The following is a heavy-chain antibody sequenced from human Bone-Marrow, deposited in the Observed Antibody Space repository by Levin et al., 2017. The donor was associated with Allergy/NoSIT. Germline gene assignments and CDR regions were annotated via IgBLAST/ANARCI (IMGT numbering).Heavy chain of an antibody. J-gene: IGHJ4*02. D-gene: IGHD1-26*01. CDR2: ISSSGSTI. V-gene: IGHV3-11*01. CDR3: ARGFRGWELMNYFDY. Sequence: GGSLRLSCAASGFTFSDSYMSWIRQAPGKGLEWVSYISSSGSTIYYADSVKGRFTISRDNAKNSLYLQMNSLRAEDTAVYYCARGFRGWELMNYFDYWGQGTLVTVSS. CDR1: GFTFSDSY.